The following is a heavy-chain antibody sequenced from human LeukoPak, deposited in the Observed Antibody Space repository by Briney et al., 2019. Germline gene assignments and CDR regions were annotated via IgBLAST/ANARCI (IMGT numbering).Heavy chain of an antibody. V-gene: IGHV4-34*01. J-gene: IGHJ4*02. CDR1: GGSFSGYC. Sequence: PSETLSLTCAVYGGSFSGYCWSWIRQPPGKGLEWIGEINHSGSTNYNPSLKSRVTISVDTSKNQFSLKLSSVTAADTAVYYCARGARIVVTLFDYWGQGTLVTVSS. D-gene: IGHD3-22*01. CDR3: ARGARIVVTLFDY. CDR2: INHSGST.